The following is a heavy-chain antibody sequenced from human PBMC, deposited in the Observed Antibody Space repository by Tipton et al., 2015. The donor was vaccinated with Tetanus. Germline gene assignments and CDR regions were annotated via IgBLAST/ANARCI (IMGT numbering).Heavy chain of an antibody. CDR2: INPSGGSA. V-gene: IGHV1-46*01. Sequence: QLVQSGAEVKKPGASVKVSCKASGYTFTSYYMHWVRQAPGQGLEWMGIINPSGGSASYAQKFQGRVTMTRDTSTSTVYMELSSLRSEDTAVYYCARDGPLAAYDFWSGSPRYYGMDVWGQGTTVTVSS. CDR1: GYTFTSYY. J-gene: IGHJ6*02. CDR3: ARDGPLAAYDFWSGSPRYYGMDV. D-gene: IGHD3-3*01.